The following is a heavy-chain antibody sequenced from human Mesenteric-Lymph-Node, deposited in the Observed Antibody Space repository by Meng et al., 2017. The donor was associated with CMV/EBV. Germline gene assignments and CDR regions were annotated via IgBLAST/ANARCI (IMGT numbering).Heavy chain of an antibody. CDR1: FSSYA. CDR3: ARETYYYDSSGYLRIEYFQH. Sequence: FSSYAMHWVRQAPGRGLEWVAVISYDGTNRYYADSVKGRFTISRDNSKNTLYLLMNSLRAEDTSVYYCARETYYYDSSGYLRIEYFQHWGQGTLVTVSS. CDR2: ISYDGTNR. V-gene: IGHV3-30-3*01. D-gene: IGHD3-22*01. J-gene: IGHJ1*01.